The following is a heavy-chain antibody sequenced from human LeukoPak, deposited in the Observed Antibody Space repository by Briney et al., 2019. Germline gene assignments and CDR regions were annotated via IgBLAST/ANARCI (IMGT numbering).Heavy chain of an antibody. CDR3: ARDPRTDGRYFDY. CDR1: GYTFTGYY. CDR2: INPNSGGT. D-gene: IGHD2-2*01. V-gene: IGHV1-2*02. Sequence: ASVKVSCKASGYTFTGYYMHWVRQAPGQGLEWMGWINPNSGGTNYAQKFQGRVTMTRDTSISTAYMELSRLRSDDTAVYYCARDPRTDGRYFDYWGQGTLVTVSS. J-gene: IGHJ4*02.